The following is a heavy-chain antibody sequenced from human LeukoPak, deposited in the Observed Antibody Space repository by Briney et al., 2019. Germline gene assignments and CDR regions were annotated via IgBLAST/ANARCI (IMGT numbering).Heavy chain of an antibody. Sequence: AGSLRLSCAASGFTFSDYYMSWIRQAPGKGLECVSYICSGGSTIYYADSVKGRFTMSRDNAKNSVYLQMDSLRADETAVYYCARRRDYVDSWGQGTLVTVSS. J-gene: IGHJ4*02. CDR3: ARRRDYVDS. CDR2: ICSGGSTI. CDR1: GFTFSDYY. V-gene: IGHV3-11*01.